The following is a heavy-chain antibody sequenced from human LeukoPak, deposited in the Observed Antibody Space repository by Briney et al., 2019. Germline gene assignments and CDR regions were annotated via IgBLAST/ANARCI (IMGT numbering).Heavy chain of an antibody. J-gene: IGHJ4*02. D-gene: IGHD3-3*01. CDR1: GYTFTSNY. Sequence: GASVKVFCKAAGYTFTSNYLHWVLHAPGQGVEWLGIINPRGGSTSNSQKFQGRVTMTSDTSTSTVYMELSSLRSEDEAVYYCARLRCDFWCGYYSYYLDYWDGETLVAVSS. CDR2: INPRGGST. V-gene: IGHV1-46*03. CDR3: ARLRCDFWCGYYSYYLDY.